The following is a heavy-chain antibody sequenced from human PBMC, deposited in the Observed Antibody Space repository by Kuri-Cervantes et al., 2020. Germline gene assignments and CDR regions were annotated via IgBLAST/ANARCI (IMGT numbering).Heavy chain of an antibody. CDR3: ARGGLLPVPIWFDP. V-gene: IGHV3-33*01. CDR1: GFTFSSYG. CDR2: IWYDGSNK. Sequence: GESLKISCAASGFTFSSYGMHWVRQAPGKGLEWVAVIWYDGSNKYYADSVKGRFTISGDNSKNTLYLQMNSLRAEDTAVYYCARGGLLPVPIWFDPWGQGTLVTVSS. J-gene: IGHJ5*02. D-gene: IGHD6-19*01.